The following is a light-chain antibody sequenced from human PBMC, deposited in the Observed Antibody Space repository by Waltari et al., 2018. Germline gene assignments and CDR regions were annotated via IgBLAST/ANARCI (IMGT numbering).Light chain of an antibody. V-gene: IGLV2-8*01. CDR3: SSNAGINNFV. Sequence: QSALTQPPSASGSPGQTVTISSAGTTSDVGSSDYVSWYQKHPGQAPKLLIYHVTKRPSGVPDRFSGSKSGNTASLTVSGLQAEDEADYYCSSNAGINNFVFGGGTKLTVL. J-gene: IGLJ2*01. CDR1: TSDVGSSDY. CDR2: HVT.